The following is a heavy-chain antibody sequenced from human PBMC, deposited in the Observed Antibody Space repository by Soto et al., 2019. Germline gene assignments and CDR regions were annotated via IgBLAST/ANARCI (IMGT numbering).Heavy chain of an antibody. J-gene: IGHJ6*03. Sequence: QVQLQESGPGLVKPSQTLSLTCTVSGGSISSGGYYWSWIRQHPGKGLEWIGYIYYSGSTYYNPSLKSRVTISVDTSKNQFSLKLSSVTAADTAVYYCARGYYYGSGSPRPYYYYYYMDVWGKGTTVTVSS. D-gene: IGHD3-10*01. V-gene: IGHV4-31*03. CDR3: ARGYYYGSGSPRPYYYYYYMDV. CDR1: GGSISSGGYY. CDR2: IYYSGST.